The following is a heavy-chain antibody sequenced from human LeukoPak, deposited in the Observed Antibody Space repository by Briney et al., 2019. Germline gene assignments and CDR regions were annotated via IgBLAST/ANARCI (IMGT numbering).Heavy chain of an antibody. Sequence: PGGSLRLSCAAAGFTLSNYWMSWVRQAPGQGLEWVANIRQDGNEKYYVGSVWGRFTISRDNAKNSLYLQMTSLRAEDTAVYYCARHYDILTGTFPYYWGQGTLVTVSS. J-gene: IGHJ4*02. CDR2: IRQDGNEK. CDR1: GFTLSNYW. V-gene: IGHV3-7*03. D-gene: IGHD3-9*01. CDR3: ARHYDILTGTFPYY.